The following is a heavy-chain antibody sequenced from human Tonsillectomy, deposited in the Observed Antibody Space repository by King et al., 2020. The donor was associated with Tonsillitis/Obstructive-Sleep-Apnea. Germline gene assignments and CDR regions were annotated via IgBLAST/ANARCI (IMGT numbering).Heavy chain of an antibody. CDR2: INHSGSA. J-gene: IGHJ4*02. D-gene: IGHD1-1*01. CDR1: GGSFSAYY. Sequence: VQLPQWGAGLLKPSETLSRTCAVYGGSFSAYYWTWIRQAPGKGLEWIGEINHSGSANYNPSLKSRVTISIDTSKKQFSLKVRSVTAADTAVYYCVRGEGTGTTYYFDYWAQGTLVIVSS. V-gene: IGHV4-34*01. CDR3: VRGEGTGTTYYFDY.